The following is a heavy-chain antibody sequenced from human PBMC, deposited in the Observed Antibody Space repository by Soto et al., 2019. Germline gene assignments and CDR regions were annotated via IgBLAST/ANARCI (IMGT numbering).Heavy chain of an antibody. Sequence: AASVKVSCKASGGTFSSYAISWVRQAPGQGLEWMGGIIPIFGTANYAQKFQGRVTITADKSTSTAYMELSSLRSEDTAVYYCARSHDYGDYEAYFDYWGQGTLVTVSS. V-gene: IGHV1-69*06. CDR2: IIPIFGTA. D-gene: IGHD4-17*01. CDR1: GGTFSSYA. CDR3: ARSHDYGDYEAYFDY. J-gene: IGHJ4*02.